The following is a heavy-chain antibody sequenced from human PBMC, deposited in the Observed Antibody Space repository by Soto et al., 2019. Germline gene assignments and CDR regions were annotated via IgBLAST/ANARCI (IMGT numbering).Heavy chain of an antibody. CDR2: IWYDGSNK. CDR3: ARDPPLNCSSTSCYYYYGMDV. V-gene: IGHV3-33*01. CDR1: GFTFSSYG. Sequence: GGSLRLSCAASGFTFSSYGMHWVRRAPGKGLEWVAVIWYDGSNKYYADSVKGRFTISRDNSKNTLYLQMNSLRAEDTAVYYCARDPPLNCSSTSCYYYYGMDVWGQGTTVTVSS. J-gene: IGHJ6*02. D-gene: IGHD2-2*01.